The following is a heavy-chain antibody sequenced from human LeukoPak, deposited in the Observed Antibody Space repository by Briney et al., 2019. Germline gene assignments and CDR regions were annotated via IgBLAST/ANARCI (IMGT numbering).Heavy chain of an antibody. J-gene: IGHJ6*03. D-gene: IGHD6-13*01. V-gene: IGHV3-53*01. CDR1: GFTVSSNY. Sequence: GGSLRLSCAASGFTVSSNYMSWVRQAPGKGLEWVSVIYSGGSTYYADSVKGRFTISRDNSKNTLYLQMNSLRAEDTAVYYCAIAAAATGSYYYYYMDVWGKGTTVTVSS. CDR2: IYSGGST. CDR3: AIAAAATGSYYYYYMDV.